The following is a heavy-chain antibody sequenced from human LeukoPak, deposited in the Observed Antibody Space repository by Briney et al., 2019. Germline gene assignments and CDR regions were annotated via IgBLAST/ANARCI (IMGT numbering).Heavy chain of an antibody. CDR2: IYYSGST. CDR3: AIAPSSHYGMDV. J-gene: IGHJ6*02. V-gene: IGHV4-39*01. D-gene: IGHD6-13*01. CDR1: GGSISSSSYY. Sequence: SETLSLTCTVSGGSISSSSYYWGWIRQPPGTGLEWIGSIYYSGSTYYNPSLKSRVTISVDTSKNQFSLKLSSVTAADTAVYYCAIAPSSHYGMDVWGQGTTVTVSS.